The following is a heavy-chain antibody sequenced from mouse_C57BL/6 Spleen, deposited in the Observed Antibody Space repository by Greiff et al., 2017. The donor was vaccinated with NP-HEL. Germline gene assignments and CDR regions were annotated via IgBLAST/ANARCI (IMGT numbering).Heavy chain of an antibody. CDR2: IWSGGST. CDR1: GFSLTSYG. J-gene: IGHJ4*01. D-gene: IGHD4-1*01. V-gene: IGHV2-2*01. CDR3: ATPGPSYAMDY. Sequence: VKLVESGPGLVQPSQSLSITCTVSGFSLTSYGVHWVRQSPGKGLEWLGVIWSGGSTDYNAAFISRLSISKDNSKSQVFFKMNSLQADDTAIYYCATPGPSYAMDYWGQGTSVTVSS.